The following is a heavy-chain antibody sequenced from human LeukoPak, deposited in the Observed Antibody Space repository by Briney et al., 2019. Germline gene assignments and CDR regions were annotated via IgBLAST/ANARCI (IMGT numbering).Heavy chain of an antibody. V-gene: IGHV3-48*02. CDR2: ISNSGRII. Sequence: GGSLRLSCAASGFTFTSYSMNWVRQAPGKGLEWVSYISNSGRIIYYAGSVKGRFTISRDNAKNSLYLQMNSLRDEDTALYYCARDSDYGGNDFDYRGQGTLVTVSS. D-gene: IGHD4-23*01. CDR1: GFTFTSYS. CDR3: ARDSDYGGNDFDY. J-gene: IGHJ4*02.